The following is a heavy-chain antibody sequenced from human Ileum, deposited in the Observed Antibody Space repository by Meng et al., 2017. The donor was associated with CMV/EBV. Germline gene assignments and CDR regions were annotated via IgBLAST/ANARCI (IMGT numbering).Heavy chain of an antibody. D-gene: IGHD3-3*01. CDR3: ARVPEVRDFWSGYYDYYYGMDV. Sequence: GESLKISCVASGFTFSSYSMNWVRQAPGKGLEWVSYISSSSSYIYYADSVKGRFTISRDNAKNSLYLQMNSLRAEDTAVYYCARVPEVRDFWSGYYDYYYGMDVWGQGTTVTVSS. CDR2: ISSSSSYI. CDR1: GFTFSSYS. J-gene: IGHJ6*02. V-gene: IGHV3-21*01.